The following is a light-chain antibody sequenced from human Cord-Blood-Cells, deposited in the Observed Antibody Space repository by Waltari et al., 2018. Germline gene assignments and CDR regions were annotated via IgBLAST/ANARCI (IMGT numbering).Light chain of an antibody. CDR2: VAS. V-gene: IGKV3-15*01. J-gene: IGKJ5*01. CDR3: QQYNNWPSIT. Sequence: EILITQSPATLSVSPGDRANFPCRATQRFSSNLDWYQQKPGQTPRLLIYVASTRATGIPARFSGSGSGTEFTLTISSLQSEDFAVYYCQQYNNWPSITFGQGTRLEI. CDR1: QRFSSN.